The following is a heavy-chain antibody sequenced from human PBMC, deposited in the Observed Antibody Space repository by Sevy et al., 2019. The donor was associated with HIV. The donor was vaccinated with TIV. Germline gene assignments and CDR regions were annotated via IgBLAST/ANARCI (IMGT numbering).Heavy chain of an antibody. CDR2: ISATGGST. CDR3: AKTLQKLPFHPHYFDY. CDR1: GFTLTSYT. D-gene: IGHD2-21*02. V-gene: IGHV3-23*01. Sequence: GGSLRLSCAASGFTLTSYTMNWVRQAPGKGLEWVASISATGGSTYYADSVKGRFTISRDGSKGTLYLQMNSLTAEDTAIFYCAKTLQKLPFHPHYFDYWGQGTLVTVSS. J-gene: IGHJ4*02.